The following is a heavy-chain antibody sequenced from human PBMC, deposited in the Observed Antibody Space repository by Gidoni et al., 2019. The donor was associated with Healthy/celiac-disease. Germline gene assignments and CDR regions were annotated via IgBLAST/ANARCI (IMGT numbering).Heavy chain of an antibody. CDR1: GGSISSSSYY. CDR2: IYYSGGT. J-gene: IGHJ5*02. V-gene: IGHV4-39*01. Sequence: QLQLQESGTGLVKPSETLSITCTVSGGSISSSSYYWGWIRQPPGKGLEWIGSIYYSGGTYYNPSLKGRVTISVDTSKNQFSLKLSSVTAADTAVYYCATKQQLNRIDPWGQGTLVTVSS. D-gene: IGHD6-13*01. CDR3: ATKQQLNRIDP.